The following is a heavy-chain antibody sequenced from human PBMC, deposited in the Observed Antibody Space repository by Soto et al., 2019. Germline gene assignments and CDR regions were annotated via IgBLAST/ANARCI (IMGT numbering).Heavy chain of an antibody. CDR1: GLTFSSYG. D-gene: IGHD2-15*01. V-gene: IGHV3-30*18. CDR2: ISYDGSNK. J-gene: IGHJ4*02. CDR3: AKDGPQYCSGGSCYSGGGDY. Sequence: VQLVESGGGLGQPGGSLRLSCAASGLTFSSYGMHWVRQAPGKGLEWVAVISYDGSNKYYADSVKGRFTISRDNSKNTLYLQMNSLRAEDTSVYYCAKDGPQYCSGGSCYSGGGDYWGQGTLVTVSS.